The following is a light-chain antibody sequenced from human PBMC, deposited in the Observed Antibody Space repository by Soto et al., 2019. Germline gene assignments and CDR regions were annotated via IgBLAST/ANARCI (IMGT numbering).Light chain of an antibody. J-gene: IGLJ2*01. CDR2: DVN. CDR1: SSDVGGYNY. CDR3: SSYTGSSILGV. Sequence: QSALTQPACVSGSPGQSITISCTGTSSDVGGYNYVSWYQQHPGKAPKLMIYDVNNRPSGISNRFSGSKSGNTASLTISGLQAQDEADYYCSSYTGSSILGVFGGGTKLTVL. V-gene: IGLV2-14*01.